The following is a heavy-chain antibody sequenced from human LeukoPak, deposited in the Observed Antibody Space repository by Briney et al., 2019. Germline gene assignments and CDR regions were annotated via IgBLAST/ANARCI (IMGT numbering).Heavy chain of an antibody. CDR1: GFTFSSYA. J-gene: IGHJ4*02. CDR2: ISSSGGST. Sequence: GGSLRLSCAASGFTFSSYAMGWVRQAPGKGLEWVSSISSSGGSTFYADSVKGRFTVSRDNSKSTLYPQMNSLRAEDTAVYYYAKPRSGSYDFDYWGQGTLVTVSS. D-gene: IGHD1-26*01. V-gene: IGHV3-23*01. CDR3: AKPRSGSYDFDY.